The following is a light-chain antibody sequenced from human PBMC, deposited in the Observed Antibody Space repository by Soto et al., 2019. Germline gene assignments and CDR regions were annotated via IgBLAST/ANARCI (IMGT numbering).Light chain of an antibody. CDR2: DAS. CDR3: QQRSDWPYT. V-gene: IGKV3-11*01. J-gene: IGKJ2*01. CDR1: QSVSRY. Sequence: EIVLTQSPATLSLSPGERATLSCRASQSVSRYLAWYQQKPGQAPRLLIYDASNRATGIPARFSGSGSGTDFTLIISSLEPEDFAVYYCQQRSDWPYTFGQGTKLEIK.